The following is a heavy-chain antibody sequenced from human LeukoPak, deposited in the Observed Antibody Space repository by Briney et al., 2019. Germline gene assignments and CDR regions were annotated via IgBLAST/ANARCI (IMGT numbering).Heavy chain of an antibody. CDR3: AGDSHGGYGQFDY. CDR2: IYFTGRT. V-gene: IGHV4-39*01. D-gene: IGHD5-12*01. Sequence: PSETLSLTCSVSGGSIVSSTYYWGWIRQPPGKGLEWFGSIYFTGRTYSNPSLQSRVTISVDTSKNQFSLRLSSVTATDTAVYYCAGDSHGGYGQFDYWGQGALVTVSS. J-gene: IGHJ4*02. CDR1: GGSIVSSTYY.